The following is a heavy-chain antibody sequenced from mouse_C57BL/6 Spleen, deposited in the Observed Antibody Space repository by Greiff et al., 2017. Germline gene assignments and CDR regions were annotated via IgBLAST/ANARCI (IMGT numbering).Heavy chain of an antibody. V-gene: IGHV2-2*01. Sequence: QVQLQQSGPGLVQPSQSLSITCTVSGFSLTSYGVHWVRQSPGKGLEWLGVIWSGGSTDYNAAFISRLSISKDNSKSQVFFKMNSLQADDTAIYYCARNEGIYYYGSSPDHWYFDVWGTGTTVTVSS. CDR3: ARNEGIYYYGSSPDHWYFDV. J-gene: IGHJ1*03. CDR1: GFSLTSYG. CDR2: IWSGGST. D-gene: IGHD1-1*01.